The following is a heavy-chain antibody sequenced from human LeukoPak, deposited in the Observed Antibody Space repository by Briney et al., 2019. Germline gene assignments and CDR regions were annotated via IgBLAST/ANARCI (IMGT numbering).Heavy chain of an antibody. CDR1: GITLSDYW. CDR3: AGEYNWNDEDY. Sequence: GGSLRLSCAASGITLSDYWMYWVRQGPGKGLVHVSRIESDGSRTVYADSVKGRFTISRDNAKNTMYLQMNSLRAEDTAVYYCAGEYNWNDEDYWGQGTLVTVSS. V-gene: IGHV3-74*03. J-gene: IGHJ4*02. D-gene: IGHD1-20*01. CDR2: IESDGSRT.